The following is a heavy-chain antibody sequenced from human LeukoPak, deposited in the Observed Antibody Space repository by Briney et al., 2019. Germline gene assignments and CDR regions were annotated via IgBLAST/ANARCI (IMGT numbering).Heavy chain of an antibody. Sequence: PSETLSLTCAVYGGSFSGYYWSWIRQPPGKGLEWIGEINHSGSTNYNPSLKSRVTISVDTSKNQFSLKLSSVTAADTAVYYCARRYSSGSNCYYYMDVWGKGTTVTISS. CDR3: ARRYSSGSNCYYYMDV. CDR1: GGSFSGYY. D-gene: IGHD6-19*01. V-gene: IGHV4-34*01. J-gene: IGHJ6*03. CDR2: INHSGST.